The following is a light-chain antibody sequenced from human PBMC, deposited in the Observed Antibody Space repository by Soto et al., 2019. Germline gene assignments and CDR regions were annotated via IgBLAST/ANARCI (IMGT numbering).Light chain of an antibody. Sequence: EVVLTQSPATLSVSPGEGATLSCRASQSVNLYLAWYQQKPGQAPRVIIYGVSTRATGVPGRFSGSGSGTDFTLTISTLQSEDFGVYYCQQYNNWPITFGQGTRLEIK. CDR2: GVS. J-gene: IGKJ5*01. CDR3: QQYNNWPIT. V-gene: IGKV3-15*01. CDR1: QSVNLY.